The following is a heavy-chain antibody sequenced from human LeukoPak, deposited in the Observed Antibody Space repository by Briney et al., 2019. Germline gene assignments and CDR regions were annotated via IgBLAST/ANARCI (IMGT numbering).Heavy chain of an antibody. CDR1: GGSISGYY. CDR2: INHSGST. V-gene: IGHV4-34*01. D-gene: IGHD6-6*01. Sequence: PSETLSLTCTVSGGSISGYYWSWIRQPPGKGLEWIGEINHSGSTNYNSSLKSRVTISVDTSKNQFSLKLSSVTAADTAVYYCARLYSSSDYWGQGTLVTVSS. CDR3: ARLYSSSDY. J-gene: IGHJ4*02.